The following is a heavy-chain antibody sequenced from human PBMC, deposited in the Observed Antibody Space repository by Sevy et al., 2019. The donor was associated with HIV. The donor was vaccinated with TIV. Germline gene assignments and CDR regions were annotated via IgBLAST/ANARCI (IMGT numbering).Heavy chain of an antibody. CDR2: VKSRSDGGTT. CDR3: TIDPVHFL. Sequence: GGSLRLSCAASEFTFINVWMSWVRQVPGKGLEWVGRVKSRSDGGTTDYAGTVKGRFTISRDDSKNTLYLQMNSPKTEDTAMSYCTIDPVHFLWGQGSLVTVSS. V-gene: IGHV3-15*01. CDR1: EFTFINVW. J-gene: IGHJ4*02. D-gene: IGHD6-6*01.